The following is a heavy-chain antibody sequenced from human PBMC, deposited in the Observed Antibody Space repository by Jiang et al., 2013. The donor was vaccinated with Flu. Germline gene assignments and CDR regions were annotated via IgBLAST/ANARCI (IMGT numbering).Heavy chain of an antibody. V-gene: IGHV4-39*01. D-gene: IGHD6-19*01. Sequence: PGLVKPSETMSLSCTVSGASISSSRYYWGWIRQPPGKGLEWIATVSYSGSSYHNPSLRNRTTIVVDTSNNQFSLRLSSVTAADTAVYYCARLFDGSGWYKFDNWGQGTLVTVSS. CDR2: VSYSGSS. CDR1: GASISSSRYY. J-gene: IGHJ4*02. CDR3: ARLFDGSGWYKFDN.